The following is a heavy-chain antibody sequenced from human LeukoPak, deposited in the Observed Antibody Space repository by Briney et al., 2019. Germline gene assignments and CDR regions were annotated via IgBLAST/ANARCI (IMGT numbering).Heavy chain of an antibody. CDR1: GGSISSSSHY. V-gene: IGHV4-39*01. CDR3: ARRYCSGGHCYYFDS. CDR2: IYNSGST. Sequence: SETLSLTCTVSGGSISSSSHYWGWIRQPPGMGLEWIGIIYNSGSTYYNPSLNSRVTVSLDTSKNQFSLTVASVTAADTAVYYCARRYCSGGHCYYFDSWGQGTLVTVSS. J-gene: IGHJ4*02. D-gene: IGHD2-15*01.